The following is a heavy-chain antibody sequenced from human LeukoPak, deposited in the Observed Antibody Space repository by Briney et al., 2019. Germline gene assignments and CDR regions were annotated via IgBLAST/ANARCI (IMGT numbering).Heavy chain of an antibody. CDR3: ARHEEVVAAGPFDY. V-gene: IGHV4-38-2*02. CDR1: GFSIGTHYS. D-gene: IGHD2-15*01. J-gene: IGHJ4*02. Sequence: SETLSLTCTVSGFSIGTHYSWGWIRQPPGKGLEWIGSISHSGNSYYNPSLKSRVAISVDTSKNHFSLNLTSVTAAGTAVYYCARHEEVVAAGPFDYWGQGTLVTVSS. CDR2: ISHSGNS.